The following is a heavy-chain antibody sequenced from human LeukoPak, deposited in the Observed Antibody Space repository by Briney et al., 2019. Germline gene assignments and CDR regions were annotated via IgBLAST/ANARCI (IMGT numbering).Heavy chain of an antibody. Sequence: GGSLRLSCAASGFTFDDYAMHWVRQAPGKGLEWVTGINWNNGGIVYAASVRGRFTVSRDNAKNTLYLQMNRLGPEDTAFYYCARDDYDTLGYNFHYWGQGTLVTVSS. V-gene: IGHV3-9*01. CDR3: ARDDYDTLGYNFHY. J-gene: IGHJ4*02. CDR2: INWNNGGI. CDR1: GFTFDDYA. D-gene: IGHD3-9*01.